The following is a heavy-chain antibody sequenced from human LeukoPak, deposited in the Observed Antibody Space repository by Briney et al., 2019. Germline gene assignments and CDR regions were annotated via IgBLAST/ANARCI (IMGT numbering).Heavy chain of an antibody. Sequence: SETLSLTCVVYGGSFSGYYWSWIRQPPGKGLEWIGEINDSGSTSYNPSLKSRVTISLDTSKNQFSLKLSSVTAADTAMYFCARDWGFYSTFNWFDPWGQGTLVTVSS. J-gene: IGHJ5*02. D-gene: IGHD2/OR15-2a*01. CDR1: GGSFSGYY. CDR2: INDSGST. CDR3: ARDWGFYSTFNWFDP. V-gene: IGHV4-34*01.